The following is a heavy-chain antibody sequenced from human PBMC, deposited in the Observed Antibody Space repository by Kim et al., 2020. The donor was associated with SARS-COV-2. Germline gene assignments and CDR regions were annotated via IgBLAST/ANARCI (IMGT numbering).Heavy chain of an antibody. CDR1: GFTFSSYS. CDR3: ARDSPGYDSSGYPDY. J-gene: IGHJ4*02. D-gene: IGHD3-22*01. Sequence: LSLTCAASGFTFSSYSMNWVRQAPGKGLEWVSSISSSSSYIYYADSVKGRFTISRDNAKNSLYLQMNSLRAEDTAVYYCARDSPGYDSSGYPDYWGQGTLVTVSS. V-gene: IGHV3-21*01. CDR2: ISSSSSYI.